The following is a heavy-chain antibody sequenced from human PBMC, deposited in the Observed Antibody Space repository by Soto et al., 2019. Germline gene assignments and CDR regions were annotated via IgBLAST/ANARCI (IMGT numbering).Heavy chain of an antibody. CDR2: IIPIFGSA. Sequence: QVQLVQSGAEVKKPGSSVKVSCKAPGGTLSSYAINWVRQAPGQGLEWMGGIIPIFGSANYAPKFQGRVTISADESTSRAYMEVSSLRSEDTAVYYCAGTREIPYYHGMDVWGQWTTVTVSS. CDR3: AGTREIPYYHGMDV. J-gene: IGHJ6*02. CDR1: GGTLSSYA. D-gene: IGHD2-2*02. V-gene: IGHV1-69*01.